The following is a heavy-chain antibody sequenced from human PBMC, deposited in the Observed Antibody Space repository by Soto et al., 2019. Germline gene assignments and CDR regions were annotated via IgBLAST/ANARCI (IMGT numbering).Heavy chain of an antibody. CDR2: ISDSGGSR. V-gene: IGHV3-23*01. CDR3: AKSCGGDCYLRLEH. CDR1: GFTFSSSA. J-gene: IGHJ1*01. Sequence: EVQRLESGGGLVQPGGSLRLSCAASGFTFSSSAETWVRQAPGKGLEWVSSISDSGGSRYYADSVKGRFTISRDNSKNTLYLQMISLGAEDTAVYYCAKSCGGDCYLRLEHWGQGTQVTVSS. D-gene: IGHD2-21*02.